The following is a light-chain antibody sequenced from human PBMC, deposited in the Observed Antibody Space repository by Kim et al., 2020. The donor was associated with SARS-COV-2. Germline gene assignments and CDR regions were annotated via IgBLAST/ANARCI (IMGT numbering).Light chain of an antibody. CDR1: TGAVTSGYY. Sequence: QTVVTQEPSLTVSPGGTVTLTCASSTGAVTSGYYPTWFQQKPGHAPRALIYSTNIKHSWTPARFSGSLLGGKAALTLSGVQPEDEADYYCLLNYGADQLFGGGTQLTVL. CDR2: STN. J-gene: IGLJ2*01. CDR3: LLNYGADQL. V-gene: IGLV7-43*01.